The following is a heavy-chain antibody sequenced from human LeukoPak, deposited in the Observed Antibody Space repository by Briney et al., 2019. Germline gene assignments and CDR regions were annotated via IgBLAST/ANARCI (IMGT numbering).Heavy chain of an antibody. CDR1: GGSISSYY. CDR3: ATSSGWYERNTWGGWFDP. D-gene: IGHD6-19*01. V-gene: IGHV4-4*07. J-gene: IGHJ5*02. CDR2: IYTSGST. Sequence: SETLSLTCTVSGGSISSYYWSWIRQPAGKGLEWIGRIYTSGSTNYNPSLKSRVTMSVDTSKNQFSLKLRSVTAADTAVYYCATSSGWYERNTWGGWFDPWGQGTLVTVSS.